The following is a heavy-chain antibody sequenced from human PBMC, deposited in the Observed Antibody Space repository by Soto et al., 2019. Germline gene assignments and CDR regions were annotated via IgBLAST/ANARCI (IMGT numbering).Heavy chain of an antibody. CDR3: ARGAIAVAGVSWFDP. CDR2: MNPNSGNT. CDR1: GYTFTSYD. J-gene: IGHJ5*02. D-gene: IGHD6-19*01. V-gene: IGHV1-8*01. Sequence: ASVKVSCKASGYTFTSYDINWVRQATGQGLEWMGWMNPNSGNTGYAQKFQGRVTMTRNTSISTAYMELSSLRSEDTAVYYCARGAIAVAGVSWFDPWGQGTLVTVSS.